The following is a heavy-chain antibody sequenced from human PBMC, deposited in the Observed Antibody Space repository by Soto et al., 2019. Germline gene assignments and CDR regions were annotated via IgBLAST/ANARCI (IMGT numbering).Heavy chain of an antibody. J-gene: IGHJ4*02. V-gene: IGHV3-23*01. CDR1: GFTFSNYA. CDR2: ISGSAYNT. D-gene: IGHD3-9*01. Sequence: GGSLRLSCAASGFTFSNYAMSWVRQAPGKGLEWVTTISGSAYNTYYADSVKGRFAISRDNSKNTPSLQMSSLTAEDTAVYYCAKGGATYGLLTHDYWGQGTLVTVSS. CDR3: AKGGATYGLLTHDY.